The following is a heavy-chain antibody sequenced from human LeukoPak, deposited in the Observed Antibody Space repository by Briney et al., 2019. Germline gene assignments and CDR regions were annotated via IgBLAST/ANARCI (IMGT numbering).Heavy chain of an antibody. J-gene: IGHJ4*02. CDR3: ASLANWNYVY. V-gene: IGHV4-59*01. CDR1: GGSISSYS. Sequence: SETLSLTCTVSGGSISSYSWSWIRQPPGKGLEWIGYIYYSGSTNYNPSLKSRVTMSVDTSKNQFSLKLNSVTAADTAVYYCASLANWNYVYWGQGALVTVSS. CDR2: IYYSGST. D-gene: IGHD1-7*01.